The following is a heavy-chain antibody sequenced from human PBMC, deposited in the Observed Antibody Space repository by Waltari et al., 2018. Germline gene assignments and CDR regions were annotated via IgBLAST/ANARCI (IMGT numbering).Heavy chain of an antibody. D-gene: IGHD4-17*01. CDR3: AREFYYSDAFTGV. J-gene: IGHJ4*02. CDR1: GYSFTSFD. V-gene: IGHV1-8*01. CDR2: MNPDSGNT. Sequence: VQLVQSGAEVKKPGASVKVPCKAPGYSFTSFDIYWVRQAAGQGLEWMGWMNPDSGNTGYAEKFQGRVTMTRDTSISTAYMELSSLRSEDTAVYYCAREFYYSDAFTGVWGQGTLVTVSS.